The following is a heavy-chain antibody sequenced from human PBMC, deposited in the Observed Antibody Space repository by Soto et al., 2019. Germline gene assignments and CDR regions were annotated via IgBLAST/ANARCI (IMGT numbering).Heavy chain of an antibody. CDR3: AKDGGDVLLWFGERRNYYYMDV. V-gene: IGHV3-23*01. J-gene: IGHJ6*03. CDR2: ISGSGGST. CDR1: GFTFSSYA. D-gene: IGHD3-10*01. Sequence: LRLSCAASGFTFSSYAMSWVRQAPGKGLEWVSAISGSGGSTYYADSVKGRFTISRDNSKNTLYLQMNSLRAEDTAVYYCAKDGGDVLLWFGERRNYYYMDVWGKGTTVTVSS.